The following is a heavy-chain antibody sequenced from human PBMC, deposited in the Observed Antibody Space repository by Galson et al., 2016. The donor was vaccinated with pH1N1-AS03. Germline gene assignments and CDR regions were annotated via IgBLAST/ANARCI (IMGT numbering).Heavy chain of an antibody. D-gene: IGHD3/OR15-3a*01. V-gene: IGHV1-18*01. Sequence: SVKVSCKASGYTFASFGVSWVRQAPGQGLDWMGWVSTYNGNTNYAQKFQGRVTMTTDTSTSTAYMELRSLRSDDTALYYCARLEGLVSSTSYAGWYYFDYWGQGTLVTGSS. CDR2: VSTYNGNT. CDR1: GYTFASFG. J-gene: IGHJ4*02. CDR3: ARLEGLVSSTSYAGWYYFDY.